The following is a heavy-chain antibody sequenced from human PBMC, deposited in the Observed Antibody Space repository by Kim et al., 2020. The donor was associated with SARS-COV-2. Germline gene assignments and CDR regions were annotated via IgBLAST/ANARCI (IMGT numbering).Heavy chain of an antibody. Sequence: SETLSLTCTVSGGSISSYYWSWILQPPGKGLEWIGYIYYSGSTNYNPSLKSRVTISVDTSKNQFSLKLSSVTAADTAVYYCARLGVGYSSSWTNDYWGQGTLVTVSS. V-gene: IGHV4-59*08. D-gene: IGHD6-13*01. J-gene: IGHJ4*02. CDR1: GGSISSYY. CDR3: ARLGVGYSSSWTNDY. CDR2: IYYSGST.